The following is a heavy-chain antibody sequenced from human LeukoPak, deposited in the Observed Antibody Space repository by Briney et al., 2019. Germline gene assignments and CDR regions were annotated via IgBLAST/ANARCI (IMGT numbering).Heavy chain of an antibody. CDR1: GYSISRGYY. V-gene: IGHV4-38-2*02. CDR3: ARGPPWIQLRRGPPFDY. J-gene: IGHJ4*02. Sequence: SETLSLTCTVSGYSISRGYYWGGIRQPPGRGLDGIGEINHSGSTNYNPSLKSRVTISVDTSKNQFSLKLSSVTAADTAVYYCARGPPWIQLRRGPPFDYWGQGTLVTVSS. D-gene: IGHD5-18*01. CDR2: INHSGST.